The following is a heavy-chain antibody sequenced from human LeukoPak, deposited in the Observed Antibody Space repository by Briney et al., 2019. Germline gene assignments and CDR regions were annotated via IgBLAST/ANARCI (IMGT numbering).Heavy chain of an antibody. J-gene: IGHJ4*02. CDR2: IIPIFGTA. CDR1: GGTFSRYA. D-gene: IGHD5-24*01. CDR3: AKDTRDGYTY. Sequence: SVKVSCKGSGGTFSRYAISWVRRAPGQGLEWMGGIIPIFGTANYAQKFQGRVTITADESTSTAYMELSSLRSEDPAVYYCAKDTRDGYTYWGQGTLVTVSS. V-gene: IGHV1-69*01.